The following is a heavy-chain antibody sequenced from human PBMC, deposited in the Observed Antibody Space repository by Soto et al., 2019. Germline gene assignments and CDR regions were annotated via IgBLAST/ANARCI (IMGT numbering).Heavy chain of an antibody. CDR2: TWYDGSTK. CDR3: AGDESDSLVAYDFDY. J-gene: IGHJ4*02. V-gene: IGHV3-33*01. D-gene: IGHD2-8*02. CDR1: GFTFTYG. Sequence: QVQLVESGGGVVQPGTSLRLSCVASGFTFTYGIHWVRQAPGKGLEWVAITWYDGSTKYYADSVKGRFAISRDNSKNTLYLQMSSLRAEDTAVYYCAGDESDSLVAYDFDYWGQGTLVTVSS.